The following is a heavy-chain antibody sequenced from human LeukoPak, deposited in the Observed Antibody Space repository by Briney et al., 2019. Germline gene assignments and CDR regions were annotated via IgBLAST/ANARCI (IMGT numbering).Heavy chain of an antibody. CDR3: ARGGWNKFDY. CDR2: INHSGST. V-gene: IGHV4-34*01. CDR1: GESFSGYY. Sequence: SETLSLTCTVYGESFSGYYWSWIRQPPGKGLEWIGEINHSGSTNYNSSLKSRVTILLDTSKNQFSLKLSSVTAADTAVYYCARGGWNKFDYWGQGTLVTVSS. D-gene: IGHD1-1*01. J-gene: IGHJ4*02.